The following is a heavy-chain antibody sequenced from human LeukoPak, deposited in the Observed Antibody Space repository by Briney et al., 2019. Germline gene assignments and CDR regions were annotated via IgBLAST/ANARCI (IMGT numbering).Heavy chain of an antibody. CDR1: GYTFTTYT. D-gene: IGHD6-13*01. V-gene: IGHV1-18*04. CDR2: ISPYNSNT. Sequence: GASVKVSCKTSGYTFTTYTIAWVRQAAGQGLEWIGWISPYNSNTDYTHKLQGRITVTTDTSTSTAYMELRSLRSDDAALYDCARGTRQQLDYWGQGTLVSVSS. CDR3: ARGTRQQLDY. J-gene: IGHJ4*02.